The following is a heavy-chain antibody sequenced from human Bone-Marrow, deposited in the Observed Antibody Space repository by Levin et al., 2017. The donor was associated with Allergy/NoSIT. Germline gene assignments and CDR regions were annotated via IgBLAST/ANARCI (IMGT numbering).Heavy chain of an antibody. Sequence: SQTLSLPCTVSGASISSFYWSWIRQPPGKGLEWIGYIYYSGSTNYSPSLKSRVSMSADMSRNQVYLTMSSVTAAETAVYYCARQAVPAAMNGFDSWGQGTLVTVSS. V-gene: IGHV4-59*08. CDR3: ARQAVPAAMNGFDS. J-gene: IGHJ5*01. CDR2: IYYSGST. CDR1: GASISSFY. D-gene: IGHD2-2*01.